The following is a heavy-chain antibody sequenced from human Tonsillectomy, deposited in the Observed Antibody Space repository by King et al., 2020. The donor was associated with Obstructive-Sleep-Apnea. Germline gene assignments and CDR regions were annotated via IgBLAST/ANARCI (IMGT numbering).Heavy chain of an antibody. CDR2: IRNKAQGGTT. CDR3: IRGAMGTTFDY. CDR1: GFTFGDYG. V-gene: IGHV3-49*03. J-gene: IGHJ4*02. D-gene: IGHD2/OR15-2a*01. Sequence: VQLVESGGGLVLPGRSLRLSCTASGFTFGDYGMSWFRQAPGKGLEWVGFIRNKAQGGTTEYAAAVKGRFTISRDDSKSIAYVQMNSLKIEDTAVYYCIRGAMGTTFDYWGQGTLVTVSS.